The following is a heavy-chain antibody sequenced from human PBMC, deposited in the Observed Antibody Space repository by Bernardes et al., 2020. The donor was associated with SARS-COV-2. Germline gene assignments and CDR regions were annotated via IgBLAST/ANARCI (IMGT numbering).Heavy chain of an antibody. CDR1: GFTFSSYG. Sequence: GGSLRLSCAASGFTFSSYGMHWVRQAPGKGLEWVAVIWYDGSNKYYADSVKGRFTISRDNSKNTLYLQMNSLRAEDTAVYYCARGKGSGWYLDWPENDYWGQGTLVTVSS. D-gene: IGHD6-19*01. CDR2: IWYDGSNK. J-gene: IGHJ4*02. CDR3: ARGKGSGWYLDWPENDY. V-gene: IGHV3-33*01.